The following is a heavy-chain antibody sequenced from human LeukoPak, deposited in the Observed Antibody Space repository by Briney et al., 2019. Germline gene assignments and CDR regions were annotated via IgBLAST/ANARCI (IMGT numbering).Heavy chain of an antibody. CDR2: INSDESSR. CDR3: ARDRGSSDSFDI. CDR1: GFTFTPFW. V-gene: IGHV3-74*01. Sequence: SGGSLRLSCVASGFTFTPFWVHWVRHAPGKGLVWVSHINSDESSRNYADSVEGRFTISRDNAKNTLYLQMSSLRAEDRAVYYCARDRGSSDSFDIWGQGTMVTVSS. D-gene: IGHD3-10*01. J-gene: IGHJ3*02.